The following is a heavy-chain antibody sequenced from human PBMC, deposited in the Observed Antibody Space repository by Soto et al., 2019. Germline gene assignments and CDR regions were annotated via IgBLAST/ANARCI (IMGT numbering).Heavy chain of an antibody. Sequence: ASVKVSCKASGFTFTSYAMHCVRQAPGQRLEWMGWINAGNGNTKYSQKFQGRVTITRDTSTSTAYMELSSLRSEDTAVYYCARGPNPYYFDYWGQGTLVTVSS. CDR1: GFTFTSYA. CDR3: ARGPNPYYFDY. CDR2: INAGNGNT. J-gene: IGHJ4*02. V-gene: IGHV1-3*01.